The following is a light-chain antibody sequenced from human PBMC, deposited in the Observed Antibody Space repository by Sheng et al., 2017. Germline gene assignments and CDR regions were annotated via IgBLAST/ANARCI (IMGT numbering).Light chain of an antibody. V-gene: IGKV1-12*01. Sequence: DLQMTQSPSSVSASVGDRVTITCRASQGIRTWLAWYQHKPGKVPRLLIYGASSLQTGVPTRFSGSGSGTDFTLTISSLQPEDFATYYCQQTNSFPLTFGGGTKVEI. J-gene: IGKJ4*01. CDR2: GAS. CDR3: QQTNSFPLT. CDR1: QGIRTW.